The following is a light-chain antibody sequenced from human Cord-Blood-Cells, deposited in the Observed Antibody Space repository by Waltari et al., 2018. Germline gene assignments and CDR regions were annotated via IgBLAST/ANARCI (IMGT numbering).Light chain of an antibody. CDR3: QQYYSLLT. CDR1: QSVLYRSNNKNY. V-gene: IGKV4-1*01. J-gene: IGKJ3*01. Sequence: DIVMTQSPDSLAVSLGERATINCKSSQSVLYRSNNKNYLAWYQQKPGQPPKLLIYWASTRESGVPDRFSGSGSGTDFTLTSSSLQAEDVAVYYCQQYYSLLTFGPGTKVDIK. CDR2: WAS.